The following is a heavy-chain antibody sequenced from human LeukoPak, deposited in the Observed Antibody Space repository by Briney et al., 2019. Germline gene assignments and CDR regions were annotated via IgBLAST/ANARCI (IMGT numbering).Heavy chain of an antibody. Sequence: SETLSLICGVSGGSITNTNYWTWVRQPPGKGLEWIGEVNLQGSTNYNPSLMGRVAISVDTSENHISLQLTSVTAADTAVYYCAREGDPYRPLDYSGQGTLVTVSS. J-gene: IGHJ4*02. CDR1: GGSITNTNY. CDR2: VNLQGST. CDR3: AREGDPYRPLDY. V-gene: IGHV4-4*02.